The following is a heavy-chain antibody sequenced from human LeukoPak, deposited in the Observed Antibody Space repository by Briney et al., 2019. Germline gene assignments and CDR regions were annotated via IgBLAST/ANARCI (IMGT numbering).Heavy chain of an antibody. CDR3: ARDDCSSTSCLLIDY. J-gene: IGHJ4*02. D-gene: IGHD2-2*01. V-gene: IGHV3-21*01. CDR2: ISSSSSYI. Sequence: PGGSLRLSCAASGFTFSSYSMNWVRQAPGKGLEWVSSISSSSSYIYYADSVKGRFTISRDNAKNSLYLQMNSLRAEDTAVYYCARDDCSSTSCLLIDYWGQGTLDTVSS. CDR1: GFTFSSYS.